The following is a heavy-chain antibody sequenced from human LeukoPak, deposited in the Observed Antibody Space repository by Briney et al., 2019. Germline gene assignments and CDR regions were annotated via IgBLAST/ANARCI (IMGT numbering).Heavy chain of an antibody. V-gene: IGHV3-33*08. CDR1: GFTLSNYG. CDR3: ARSRDSYGYDY. CDR2: IWYDGSNK. Sequence: GRSLRLSCVASGFTLSNYGMHWVRQAPGKGLEWVAVIWYDGSNKYYADSVKGRFTISRDNSKNTLYLQMNSLRAEDTAVYYCARSRDSYGYDYWGQGTLVTVSS. D-gene: IGHD5-18*01. J-gene: IGHJ4*02.